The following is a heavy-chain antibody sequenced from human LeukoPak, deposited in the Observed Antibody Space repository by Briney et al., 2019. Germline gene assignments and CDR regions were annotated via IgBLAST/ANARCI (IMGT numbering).Heavy chain of an antibody. CDR3: ARRVGASGLGYY. V-gene: IGHV4-4*02. D-gene: IGHD1-26*01. Sequence: SETLSLTCAVSGGSISSSNWWSWVRQPPGKGLDWIGEIYHSGSTNYNPSLKSRVTISVDKSKNQFSLKLSSVTAADTAVYYCARRVGASGLGYYWGQGTLVTVSS. CDR2: IYHSGST. CDR1: GGSISSSNW. J-gene: IGHJ4*02.